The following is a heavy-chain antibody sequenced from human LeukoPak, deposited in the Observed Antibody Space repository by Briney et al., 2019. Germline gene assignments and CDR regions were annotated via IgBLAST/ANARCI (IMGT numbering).Heavy chain of an antibody. CDR2: LYSGGNT. D-gene: IGHD3-10*01. CDR1: GFTVSSNY. Sequence: GGSPRLSCAASGFTVSSNYMSWVRQAPGKGLEWVSVLYSGGNTYYADSVQGRFTISRDNSRNTLYLQMNSLRVEDTAVYYCATEGFRGVLFHIWGQGTVVTVSS. J-gene: IGHJ3*02. CDR3: ATEGFRGVLFHI. V-gene: IGHV3-66*01.